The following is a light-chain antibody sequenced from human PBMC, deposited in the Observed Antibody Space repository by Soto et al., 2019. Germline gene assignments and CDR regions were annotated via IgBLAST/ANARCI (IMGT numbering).Light chain of an antibody. CDR1: GSDIGIYNF. CDR3: SSYTGRDTLVV. J-gene: IGLJ2*01. V-gene: IGLV2-14*01. CDR2: EVS. Sequence: QSALTQPASVSGSPGQSITISCTGTGSDIGIYNFVSWYQHSPGKAPRLMMSEVSNRPSGVSNRFLGSKSGDTASLTISGLQPEDEADYYCSSYTGRDTLVVVGGGTKLTVL.